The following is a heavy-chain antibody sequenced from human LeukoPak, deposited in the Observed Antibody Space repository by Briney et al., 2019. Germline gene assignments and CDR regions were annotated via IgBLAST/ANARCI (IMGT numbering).Heavy chain of an antibody. Sequence: GGSLRLSCAASGFTFSSYGVHWVRQAPGKGLEWVSAISGGGISTYYADSVKGRFTISRDNSQNTLYLQMNSLTAEDTAVYYCAKYYYDSSGYYITPPARAPDYWGQGTLVTVSS. J-gene: IGHJ4*02. CDR1: GFTFSSYG. V-gene: IGHV3-23*01. D-gene: IGHD3-22*01. CDR2: ISGGGIST. CDR3: AKYYYDSSGYYITPPARAPDY.